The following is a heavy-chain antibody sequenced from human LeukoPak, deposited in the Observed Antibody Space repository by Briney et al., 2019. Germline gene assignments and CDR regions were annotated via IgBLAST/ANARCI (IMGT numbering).Heavy chain of an antibody. CDR2: IYYSGST. D-gene: IGHD1-20*01. CDR1: GGSISSHY. J-gene: IGHJ4*02. CDR3: ARMSKGITGNGRFYYFDY. V-gene: IGHV4-59*11. Sequence: SETLSLTCTVSGGSISSHYWSWIRQPPGKGLEWIGYIYYSGSTYYNPSLKSRVTISVDTSKNQFSLKLSSVTAADTAVYYCARMSKGITGNGRFYYFDYWGQGTLVTVSS.